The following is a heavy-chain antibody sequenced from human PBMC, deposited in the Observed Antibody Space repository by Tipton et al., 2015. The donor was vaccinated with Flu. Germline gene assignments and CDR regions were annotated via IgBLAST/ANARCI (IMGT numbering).Heavy chain of an antibody. CDR2: IYHSGST. D-gene: IGHD3-10*01. Sequence: SLRLSCAVSGGSISSSNWWSWVRQPPGKGLEWIGEIYHSGSTNYNPSLKSRVTISVDKSKNQFSLKLSSVTAADTAVYYCARDPGIGAEYYYYGMDVWGQGTTVTVSS. V-gene: IGHV4-4*02. J-gene: IGHJ6*02. CDR1: GGSISSSNW. CDR3: ARDPGIGAEYYYYGMDV.